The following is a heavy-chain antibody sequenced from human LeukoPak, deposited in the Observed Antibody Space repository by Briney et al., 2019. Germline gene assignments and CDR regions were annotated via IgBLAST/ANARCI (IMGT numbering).Heavy chain of an antibody. D-gene: IGHD3-3*01. J-gene: IGHJ4*02. V-gene: IGHV3-11*04. Sequence: GGSLRLSCAASGFTFSDYYMSWIRQAPGKGLEWVSYISSSGTTISYTDSEKGRFTISRDNAKNSLYLQMNSLRAEDTAVYYCATDRGWRTSGYYLYYFEYWGQGTLVTYSS. CDR3: ATDRGWRTSGYYLYYFEY. CDR1: GFTFSDYY. CDR2: ISSSGTTI.